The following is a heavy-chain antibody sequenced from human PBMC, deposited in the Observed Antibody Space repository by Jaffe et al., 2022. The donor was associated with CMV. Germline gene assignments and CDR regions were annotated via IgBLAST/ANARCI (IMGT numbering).Heavy chain of an antibody. J-gene: IGHJ6*03. CDR1: GFTFTNYW. V-gene: IGHV3-7*03. Sequence: EVQLVESGGGLVQPGGSLRLSCAASGFTFTNYWMSWVRQAPGKGLEWVANINQDGSEKYYVDSVKGRFTISRDNAKKSLYLRMNSLRAEDTAVYYCVREGGRDVLRPGGFYYYYYMDVWGKGTTVTVPS. CDR2: INQDGSEK. CDR3: VREGGRDVLRPGGFYYYYYMDV. D-gene: IGHD3-10*02.